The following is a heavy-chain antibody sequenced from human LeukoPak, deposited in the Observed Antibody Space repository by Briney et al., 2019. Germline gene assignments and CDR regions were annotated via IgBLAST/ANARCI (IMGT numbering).Heavy chain of an antibody. V-gene: IGHV1-2*02. J-gene: IGHJ4*02. Sequence: ASVKVSCKASGYTFTGYYMHWVRQAPGQGLEWMGWINPNSGGTNYAQKFQGRVTMTRDTSISTAYMELSRLRSDDTAVYYCARVGYYYGLNFDYWGQGTLVTVSS. D-gene: IGHD3-22*01. CDR3: ARVGYYYGLNFDY. CDR2: INPNSGGT. CDR1: GYTFTGYY.